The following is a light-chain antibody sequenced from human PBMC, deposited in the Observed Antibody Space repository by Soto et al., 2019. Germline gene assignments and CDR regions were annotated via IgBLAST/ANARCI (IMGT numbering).Light chain of an antibody. CDR3: QQGSSAPFT. CDR1: QTIITY. CDR2: AAS. Sequence: DIQVTQSPSSLSASVGDRVTITCRTSQTIITYLNWYQQQPGKAPKLLIFAASTLHSGVPSRFSGSGSGTDFTLTIPSLQPEDFATYYCQQGSSAPFTFGPGTQLEV. V-gene: IGKV1-39*01. J-gene: IGKJ2*01.